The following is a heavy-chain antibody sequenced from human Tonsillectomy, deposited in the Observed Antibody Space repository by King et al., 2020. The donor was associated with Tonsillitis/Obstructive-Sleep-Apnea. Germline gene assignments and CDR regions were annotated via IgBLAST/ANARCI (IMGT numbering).Heavy chain of an antibody. CDR1: GFSVSYNY. Sequence: VQLVESGGGLIQPGGSLRLSCAASGFSVSYNYMSWVRQAPGKGLEWVATIYTADRTDYADSVRGRFNISRDNSKNTLFLQMNSLSAEDTAMYYCAGDPTSVTAWGFWGQGTRVTVAS. CDR3: AGDPTSVTAWGF. CDR2: IYTADRT. V-gene: IGHV3-53*01. J-gene: IGHJ4*02. D-gene: IGHD4-17*01.